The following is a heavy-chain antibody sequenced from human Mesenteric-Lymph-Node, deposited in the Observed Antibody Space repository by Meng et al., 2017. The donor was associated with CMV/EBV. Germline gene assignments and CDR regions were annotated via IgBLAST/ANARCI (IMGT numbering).Heavy chain of an antibody. CDR3: ARDRVDIAAGLDV. CDR1: GFTVSSHY. V-gene: IGHV3-53*01. CDR2: IYSGGST. D-gene: IGHD6-13*01. Sequence: GESLKISCAASGFTVSSHYMSWVRQAPGKGLEWVSVIYSGGSTYYADSVKGRFTISRDNSKNTLYLQMNSLRAEDTAVYYCARDRVDIAAGLDVWGQGTTVTSP. J-gene: IGHJ6*02.